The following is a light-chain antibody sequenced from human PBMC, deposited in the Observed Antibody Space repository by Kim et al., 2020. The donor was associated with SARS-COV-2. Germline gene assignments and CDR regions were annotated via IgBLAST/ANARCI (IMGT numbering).Light chain of an antibody. J-gene: IGLJ2*01. CDR1: SSDIGSYDL. V-gene: IGLV2-23*02. CDR2: EVD. CDR3: CSYAGSRTFVV. Sequence: SITISCTGTSSDIGSYDLVSWYQQHPGKAPKLIIYEVDKRPSGVSSRFSGSKSGTSASLTISGLQADDEADYFCCSYAGSRTFVVFGGGTQLTVL.